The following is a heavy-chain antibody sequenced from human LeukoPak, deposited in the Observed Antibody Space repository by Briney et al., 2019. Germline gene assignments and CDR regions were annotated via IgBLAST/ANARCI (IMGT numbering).Heavy chain of an antibody. Sequence: ASVKVSCKASGGTFSSYGISWVRQAPGQGLEWMGWISAYNGNTNYAQKLQGRVTMTTDTSTSTAYMELRSLRSDDTAVYYCARASSNYDILTGYYVDAFDIWGQGTMVTVSS. CDR1: GGTFSSYG. V-gene: IGHV1-18*01. CDR2: ISAYNGNT. D-gene: IGHD3-9*01. CDR3: ARASSNYDILTGYYVDAFDI. J-gene: IGHJ3*02.